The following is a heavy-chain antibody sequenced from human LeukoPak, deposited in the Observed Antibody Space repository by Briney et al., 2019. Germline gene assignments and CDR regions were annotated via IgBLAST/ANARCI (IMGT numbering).Heavy chain of an antibody. CDR1: GYTFAGYV. CDR2: INTNSGDT. J-gene: IGHJ4*02. CDR3: ARDLASTSNWEFDF. D-gene: IGHD1-26*01. Sequence: ASVKVSCKGTGYTFAGYVIHWVRQAPGQGLEWMGRINTNSGDTEYAPKFQGWVTMTRDTSISATYVEVGRLISDDTAVYYCARDLASTSNWEFDFWGQGTLVIVFS. V-gene: IGHV1-2*04.